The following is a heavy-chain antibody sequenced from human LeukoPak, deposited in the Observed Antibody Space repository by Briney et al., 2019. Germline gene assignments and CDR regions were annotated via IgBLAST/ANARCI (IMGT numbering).Heavy chain of an antibody. CDR2: INPSGGST. Sequence: ASVKVSRKASGYTFTSYYMHWVRQAPGQGLEWMGIINPSGGSTSYAQKFQGRVTMTRDTSTSTVYMELSSLRSEDTAVYYCARAPAVLLWFGAPPDYWGQGTLVTVSS. V-gene: IGHV1-46*01. D-gene: IGHD3-10*01. CDR3: ARAPAVLLWFGAPPDY. J-gene: IGHJ4*02. CDR1: GYTFTSYY.